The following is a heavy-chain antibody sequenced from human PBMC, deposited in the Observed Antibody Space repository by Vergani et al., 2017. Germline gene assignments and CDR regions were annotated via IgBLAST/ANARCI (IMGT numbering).Heavy chain of an antibody. CDR1: GFTFSSYS. CDR2: ISSSSSYT. CDR3: ARGGGYNRPHHAFDI. Sequence: EVQLVESGGGLVKPGGSLRLSCAASGFTFSSYSMNWVRQAPGKGLEWVSYISSSSSYTNYADSVKGRFTISRDNAKNSLYLQMNSLRAEDTAVYYCARGGGYNRPHHAFDIWGQGTMVTVSS. V-gene: IGHV3-21*05. J-gene: IGHJ3*02. D-gene: IGHD5-24*01.